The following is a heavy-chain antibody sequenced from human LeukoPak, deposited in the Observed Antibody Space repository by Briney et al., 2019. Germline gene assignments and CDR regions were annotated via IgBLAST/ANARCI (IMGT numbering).Heavy chain of an antibody. CDR3: AKEVSGGSYYEWVDY. Sequence: PGGSLRLSCAASGFVFDDYTMHWVRQVPGKGLGWVSLISWDGIISYYADSVKGRFTVSRDNSKNSLFLQMKSLRSEDSGLYYCAKEVSGGSYYEWVDYWGQGTLVTVSS. CDR1: GFVFDDYT. CDR2: ISWDGIIS. J-gene: IGHJ4*02. V-gene: IGHV3-43*01. D-gene: IGHD1-26*01.